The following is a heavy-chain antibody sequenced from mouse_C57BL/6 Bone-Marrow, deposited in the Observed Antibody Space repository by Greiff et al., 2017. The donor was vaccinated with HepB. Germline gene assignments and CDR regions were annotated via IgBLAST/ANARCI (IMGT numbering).Heavy chain of an antibody. Sequence: EVKVVDSGGGLVQPGESLKLSCESNEYEFPSHDMSWVRKTPEKRLELVAAINSDGGSTYYPDTMERRFIISRDNTKKTLYLQMSSLRSEDTALYYCARHDYDGRGYYYAMDYWGQGTSGTVSS. V-gene: IGHV5-2*01. J-gene: IGHJ4*01. CDR3: ARHDYDGRGYYYAMDY. D-gene: IGHD2-4*01. CDR2: INSDGGST. CDR1: EYEFPSHD.